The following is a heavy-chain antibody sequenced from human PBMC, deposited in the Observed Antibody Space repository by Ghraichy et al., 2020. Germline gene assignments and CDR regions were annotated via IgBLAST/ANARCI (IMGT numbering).Heavy chain of an antibody. CDR2: ISSDGSKK. D-gene: IGHD6-19*01. J-gene: IGHJ4*02. V-gene: IGHV3-30*03. Sequence: GGSLRLSCVGSGFTFSSYAMHWVRQTPGKGLEWVATISSDGSKKFHGDFVKGRFTMSRDNSRNSMYVQMNSLGPEDTAVYYCARDFVGTGWYVAWAAEYWGRGTLVAVSS. CDR3: ARDFVGTGWYVAWAAEY. CDR1: GFTFSSYA.